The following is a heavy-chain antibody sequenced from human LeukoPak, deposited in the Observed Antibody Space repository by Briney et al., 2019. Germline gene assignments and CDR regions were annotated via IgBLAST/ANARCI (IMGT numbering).Heavy chain of an antibody. CDR3: GGSLRFLVMDV. J-gene: IGHJ6*03. V-gene: IGHV1-46*01. D-gene: IGHD3-3*01. CDR2: INPSGDST. Sequence: ASVKVSCKASRYIVTSYYMHWVRQAPGQGLEWMGIINPSGDSTSYAQKFQGRVTMTRDMSTSTVYMELSSLRSEDTAVYYCGGSLRFLVMDVWGKGTTVTVSS. CDR1: RYIVTSYY.